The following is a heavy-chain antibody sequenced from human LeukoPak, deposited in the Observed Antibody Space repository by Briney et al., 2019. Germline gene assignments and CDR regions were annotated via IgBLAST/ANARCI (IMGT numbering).Heavy chain of an antibody. Sequence: PSETLSLTCTVSGGSISSYYWSWIRQPPGKGLGWIGYIFYSGSTNYNPSLKSRVTISVDTSKNQFSLKLSSVTAADTAVYYCARGYSSSWYPNYYYYYYMDVWGRGTTVTISS. CDR1: GGSISSYY. CDR2: IFYSGST. CDR3: ARGYSSSWYPNYYYYYYMDV. D-gene: IGHD6-13*01. J-gene: IGHJ6*03. V-gene: IGHV4-59*01.